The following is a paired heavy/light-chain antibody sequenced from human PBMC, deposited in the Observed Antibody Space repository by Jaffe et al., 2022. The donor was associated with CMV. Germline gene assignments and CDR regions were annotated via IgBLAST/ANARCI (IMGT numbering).Light chain of an antibody. CDR3: QAWDSTLV. CDR1: KLGDKY. V-gene: IGLV3-1*01. J-gene: IGLJ2*01. Sequence: SYELTQPPSVSVSPGQTASITCSGDKLGDKYACWYQQKPGQSPVLVIYQDSKRPSGIPERFSGSNSGNTATLTISGTQAMDEADYYCQAWDSTLVFGGGTKLTVL. CDR2: QDS.
Heavy chain of an antibody. J-gene: IGHJ6*02. CDR3: ARALVVVVPAAIQEGPELDGMDV. V-gene: IGHV4-4*07. D-gene: IGHD2-2*02. CDR2: IYTSGST. Sequence: QVQLQESGPGLVKPSETLSLTCTVSGGSISSYYWSWIRQPAGKGLEWIGRIYTSGSTNYNPSLKSRVTMSVDTSKNQFSLKLSSVTAADTAVYYCARALVVVVPAAIQEGPELDGMDVWGQGTTVTVSS. CDR1: GGSISSYY.